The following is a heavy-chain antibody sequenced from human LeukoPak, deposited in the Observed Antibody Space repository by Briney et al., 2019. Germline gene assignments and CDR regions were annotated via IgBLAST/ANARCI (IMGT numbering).Heavy chain of an antibody. Sequence: SETLSLTCTVSGGSISGYYWNWIRQPPGKGLEWIAYISYSGSTNYNPSLKSRVTISVDTSKNQSSLNLNSVTAADTAVYYCARLTVYQYYFDYWGQGTLVTVSS. J-gene: IGHJ4*02. CDR1: GGSISGYY. D-gene: IGHD3-9*01. V-gene: IGHV4-59*08. CDR2: ISYSGST. CDR3: ARLTVYQYYFDY.